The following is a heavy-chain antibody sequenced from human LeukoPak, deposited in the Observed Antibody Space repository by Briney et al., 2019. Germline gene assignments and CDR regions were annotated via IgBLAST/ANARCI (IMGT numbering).Heavy chain of an antibody. CDR2: INHSGST. V-gene: IGHV4-34*01. D-gene: IGHD2-2*01. Sequence: SETLSLTCAVYGGSFSGYYWGWIRQPPGKGLEWIGEINHSGSTNYNPSLKSQVTISVDTSKNQFSLKLSSVTAADTAVYYCARFVVVPAASGFDPWGQGTLVTVSS. CDR3: ARFVVVPAASGFDP. CDR1: GGSFSGYY. J-gene: IGHJ5*02.